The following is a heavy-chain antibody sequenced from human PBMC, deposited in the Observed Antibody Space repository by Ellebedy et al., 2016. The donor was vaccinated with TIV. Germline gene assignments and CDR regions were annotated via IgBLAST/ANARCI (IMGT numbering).Heavy chain of an antibody. J-gene: IGHJ4*02. CDR1: EITFRNYG. V-gene: IGHV3-30*18. CDR2: IAFDGSIK. CDR3: AKEISARSSNGWPLDS. Sequence: PGGSLRLSCAASEITFRNYGMHRVRQAPGEGLEWVAVIAFDGSIKHYADSVKGRFTVSRDNSKNILYLQMDSLRVEDTSVYYCAKEISARSSNGWPLDSWGQGTLVTVTS. D-gene: IGHD6-19*01.